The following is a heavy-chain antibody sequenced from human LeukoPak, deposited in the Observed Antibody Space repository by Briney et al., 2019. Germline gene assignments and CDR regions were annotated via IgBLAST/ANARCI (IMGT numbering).Heavy chain of an antibody. D-gene: IGHD4-17*01. V-gene: IGHV4-59*01. CDR2: IYSNGIT. Sequence: PSETLSLTCTVSGGSISSYYWSWIRQPLGKGPEWIGYIYSNGITNYNPSLKSRVTISVDTSKNQFSLKLRSVTAADTAVYYCARLGLRGIPWGQGTLVTVSS. CDR1: GGSISSYY. J-gene: IGHJ5*02. CDR3: ARLGLRGIP.